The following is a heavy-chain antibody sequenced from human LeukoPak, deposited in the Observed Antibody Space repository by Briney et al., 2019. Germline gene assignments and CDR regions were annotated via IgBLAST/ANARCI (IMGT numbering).Heavy chain of an antibody. CDR1: GFTFSSYW. CDR2: INSDGSST. J-gene: IGHJ6*03. CDR3: ARGRELGDYYYYYMDV. V-gene: IGHV3-74*01. D-gene: IGHD3-10*01. Sequence: GGSLRLSCAASGFTFSSYWMHWVRQAPGKGLVWVSRINSDGSSTSYADSVKGRFTISRDNAKNTLYLQMNSLRAEDTAVYYCARGRELGDYYYYYMDVWGQGTMVTVSS.